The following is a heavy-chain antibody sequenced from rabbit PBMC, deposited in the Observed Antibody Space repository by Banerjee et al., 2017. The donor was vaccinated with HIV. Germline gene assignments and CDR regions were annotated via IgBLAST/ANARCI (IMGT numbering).Heavy chain of an antibody. Sequence: QQQLEESGGGLVKPGGTLTLTCKASGIDFSSYYYMCWVRQAPGKGLEWIAYINTASGSTWYANWAKGRFTISKTSSTTVTLQMTSLTAADTATYFCARKSTGYGITTDFDPWGQGTLVTVS. CDR2: INTASGST. CDR1: GIDFSSYYY. D-gene: IGHD7-1*01. J-gene: IGHJ2*01. V-gene: IGHV1S43*01. CDR3: ARKSTGYGITTDFDP.